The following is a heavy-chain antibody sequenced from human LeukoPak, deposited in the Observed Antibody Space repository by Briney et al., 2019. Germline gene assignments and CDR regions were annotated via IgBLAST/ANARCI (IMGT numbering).Heavy chain of an antibody. D-gene: IGHD3-10*01. CDR2: LYTSGSN. Sequence: SETLSLTCTVSGGSISNDYWSWIRQAAGKELEWIGRLYTSGSNNYHPSLKSRVTISLDKPKKQFSLNLNSVTAADTAVDYCAIVGTYGSGRNQHATLDYWGPGSLVTVSS. J-gene: IGHJ4*02. CDR3: AIVGTYGSGRNQHATLDY. V-gene: IGHV4-4*07. CDR1: GGSISNDY.